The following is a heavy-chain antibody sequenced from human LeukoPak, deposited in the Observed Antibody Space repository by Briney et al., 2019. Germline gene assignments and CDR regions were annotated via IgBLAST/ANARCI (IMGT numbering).Heavy chain of an antibody. D-gene: IGHD2-15*01. CDR3: AREDIPNWYFDL. CDR2: IYDSGST. CDR1: GGSIRSSYYY. Sequence: SETLSLTCTVSGGSIRSSYYYWGWIRQPPGKGLEWIGSIYDSGSTYYNPSLKSRVTISVDTSKNQFSLKLSSVTAADTAVYYCAREDIPNWYFDLWGRGTLVTVSS. J-gene: IGHJ2*01. V-gene: IGHV4-39*07.